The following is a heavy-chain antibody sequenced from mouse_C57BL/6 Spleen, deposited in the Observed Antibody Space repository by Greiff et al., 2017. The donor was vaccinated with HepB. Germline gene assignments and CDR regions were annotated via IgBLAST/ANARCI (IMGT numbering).Heavy chain of an antibody. D-gene: IGHD1-1*01. Sequence: EVMLVESGGGLVQPGGSLKLSCAASGIDFSRYWMSWVRRAPGKGLEWIGEINPDSSTINYAPSLKDKFIISRDNAKNTLYLQMSKVRSEDTALYYCANYYGSSYERYFDVWGTGTTVTVSS. CDR2: INPDSSTI. V-gene: IGHV4-1*01. CDR1: GIDFSRYW. CDR3: ANYYGSSYERYFDV. J-gene: IGHJ1*03.